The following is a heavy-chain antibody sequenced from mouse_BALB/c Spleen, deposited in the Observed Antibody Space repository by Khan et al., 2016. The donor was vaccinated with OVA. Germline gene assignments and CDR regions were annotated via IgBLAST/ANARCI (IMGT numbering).Heavy chain of an antibody. J-gene: IGHJ3*01. CDR2: ISSGGST. CDR1: GFTFSNYG. Sequence: EVKLVESGGGLVKPGGSLKVSCAASGFTFSNYGMSWVRQTPEKRLEWVASISSGGSTYYPDSAKGRFTISRDNARNILYLQMSSLRSEDTAMYYCARDYWFVYWGQGTLVTVSA. V-gene: IGHV5-6-5*01. CDR3: ARDYWFVY.